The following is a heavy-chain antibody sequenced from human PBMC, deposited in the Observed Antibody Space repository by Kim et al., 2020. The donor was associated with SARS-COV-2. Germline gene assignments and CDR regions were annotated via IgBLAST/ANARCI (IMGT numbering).Heavy chain of an antibody. D-gene: IGHD5-12*01. CDR3: ARRRQMATIDY. Sequence: NYNPSLKSRVTISVDTSTNQFSLKLSSVTAADTAVYYCARRRQMATIDYWGQGTLVTVSS. J-gene: IGHJ4*02. V-gene: IGHV4-34*01.